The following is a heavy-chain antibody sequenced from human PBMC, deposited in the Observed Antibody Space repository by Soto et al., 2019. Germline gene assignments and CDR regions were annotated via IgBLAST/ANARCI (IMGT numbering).Heavy chain of an antibody. Sequence: GASVKVSCKASGYTFTSYGISWVRQAPGQGLEWMGWISAYNGNTNYAQKLQGRVTMTTDTSTSTAYMELRSLRSDDTAVYYCARDEITMVRGVRKWFDPWGQGTLVTVSS. CDR2: ISAYNGNT. CDR3: ARDEITMVRGVRKWFDP. V-gene: IGHV1-18*01. D-gene: IGHD3-10*01. CDR1: GYTFTSYG. J-gene: IGHJ5*02.